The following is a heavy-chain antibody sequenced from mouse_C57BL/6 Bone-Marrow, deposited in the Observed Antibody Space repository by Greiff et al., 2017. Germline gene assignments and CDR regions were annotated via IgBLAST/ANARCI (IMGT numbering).Heavy chain of an antibody. CDR1: GYSITSGYY. V-gene: IGHV3-6*01. D-gene: IGHD4-1*02. CDR3: ARDATGTRFDY. CDR2: ISYDGSN. J-gene: IGHJ2*01. Sequence: EVKLQESGPGLVKPSQSLSLTCSVTGYSITSGYYWNWIRQFPGNKLEWMGYISYDGSNNYNPSLKNRISITRDTSKNQFFLKLNSVTTEDTATYYCARDATGTRFDYWGQGTTLTVSS.